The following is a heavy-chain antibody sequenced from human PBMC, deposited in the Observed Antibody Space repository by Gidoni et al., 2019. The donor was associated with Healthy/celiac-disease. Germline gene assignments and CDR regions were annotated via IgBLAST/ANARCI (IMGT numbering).Heavy chain of an antibody. J-gene: IGHJ6*02. CDR2: IIPIFGTA. Sequence: QVQLVQSGAEVKKPGSSVNVSCKASGGTFSSYAISWVRQAPVQGLAWMGGIIPIFGTANYAQKFQGRVTITADESTSTAYMELSSLRSEDTAVYYCAGNIVVVPAAIIETYYYYGMDVWGQGTTVTVSS. D-gene: IGHD2-2*01. CDR3: AGNIVVVPAAIIETYYYYGMDV. V-gene: IGHV1-69*01. CDR1: GGTFSSYA.